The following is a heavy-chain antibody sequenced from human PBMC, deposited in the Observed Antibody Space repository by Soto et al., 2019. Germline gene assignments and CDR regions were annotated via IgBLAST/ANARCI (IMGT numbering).Heavy chain of an antibody. CDR2: VFRSGSI. Sequence: QVQLQESGPGLVRPSESLSLTCNVSGGSMTTGSYFWSWIRQPPGKGLEWIGYVFRSGSIIYSPSFKSRVTISIDTSKNQFSLMLKSVTAADTAVYFCARARNRYFDYWGQGALVTVSS. CDR3: ARARNRYFDY. CDR1: GGSMTTGSYF. J-gene: IGHJ4*02. D-gene: IGHD1-1*01. V-gene: IGHV4-61*01.